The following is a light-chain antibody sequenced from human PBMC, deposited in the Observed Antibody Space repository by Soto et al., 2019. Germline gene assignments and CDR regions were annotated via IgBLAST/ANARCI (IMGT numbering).Light chain of an antibody. CDR3: SSYTSSTTLSVV. J-gene: IGLJ2*01. CDR2: GVT. Sequence: QSALTQPASVSGSPGQSITISCTGTSSDVGGYNYVTWYQQQPGKAPKLMIYGVTNRPSGVSNRFSGSKSGNTASLTISGLQAEDEADYYCSSYTSSTTLSVVFGGGTQLTVL. CDR1: SSDVGGYNY. V-gene: IGLV2-14*01.